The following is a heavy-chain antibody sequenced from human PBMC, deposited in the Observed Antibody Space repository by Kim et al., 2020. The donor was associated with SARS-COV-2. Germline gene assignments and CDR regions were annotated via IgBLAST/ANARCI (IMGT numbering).Heavy chain of an antibody. D-gene: IGHD5-18*01. Sequence: AYAASVKGRFTISRDESKNTAYLQMNSLKTEDTAVYYCTSQYSYGSGFDYWGQGTLVTVSS. V-gene: IGHV3-73*01. J-gene: IGHJ4*02. CDR3: TSQYSYGSGFDY.